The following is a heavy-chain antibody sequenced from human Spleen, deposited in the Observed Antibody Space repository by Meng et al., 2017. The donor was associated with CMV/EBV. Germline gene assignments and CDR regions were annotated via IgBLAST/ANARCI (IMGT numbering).Heavy chain of an antibody. CDR2: ISSDGSNK. V-gene: IGHV3-30*04. CDR3: ARNCCPGPFDY. J-gene: IGHJ4*02. Sequence: GESLKIFCAASGFTFSSYAIHWVRQAPGKGLEWVAVISSDGSNKYYADSVKGRFTISRDNSKNTLYLQMNSLRAEDTAVYYCARNCCPGPFDYWGQGTLVTVSS. CDR1: GFTFSSYA. D-gene: IGHD2-21*01.